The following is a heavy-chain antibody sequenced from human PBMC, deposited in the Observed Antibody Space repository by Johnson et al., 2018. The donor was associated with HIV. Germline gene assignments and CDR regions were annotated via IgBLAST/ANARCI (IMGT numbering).Heavy chain of an antibody. CDR3: VREHRADESFDL. D-gene: IGHD1-14*01. CDR1: GYSVTGYN. V-gene: IGHV3-66*01. Sequence: VQLVESGGGVVRPGGSLRLSCAASGYSVTGYNMNWVRQAPVKGLEWVSVIYTGSDSTSYTDSVKDRFTISRDSSKNAVYLQMNSLTAADTAVYYCVREHRADESFDLWGQGTMVTVSS. J-gene: IGHJ3*01. CDR2: IYTGSDST.